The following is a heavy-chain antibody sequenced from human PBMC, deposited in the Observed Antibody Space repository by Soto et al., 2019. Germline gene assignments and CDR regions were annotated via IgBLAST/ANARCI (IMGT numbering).Heavy chain of an antibody. V-gene: IGHV1-18*01. CDR1: GYNFFDYG. CDR3: ARGRTVSSSGPLLV. Sequence: QIQLVQSGAEVKKPGASVKVSCKASGYNFFDYGVSLVRQAPGQGLEWMGWVSPKSGNTDFARKVQGRVTMTADTSTTTAYLELRGLRSDDTAVYYCARGRTVSSSGPLLVWGQGTLVSVSS. CDR2: VSPKSGNT. J-gene: IGHJ1*01. D-gene: IGHD6-25*01.